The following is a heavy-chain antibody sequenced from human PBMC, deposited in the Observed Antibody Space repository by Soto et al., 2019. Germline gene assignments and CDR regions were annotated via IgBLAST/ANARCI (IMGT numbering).Heavy chain of an antibody. CDR3: TTDTGSRGVLFFGTPFP. CDR2: IKSKTDGGTT. CDR1: GFTFSNAW. D-gene: IGHD3-10*01. J-gene: IGHJ5*02. Sequence: GGSLRLSCAASGFTFSNAWMNWVRQAPGKGLEWVGRIKSKTDGGTTDYAAPVKGRFTISRDDSKNTLYLQMNSLKTEDTAVYYCTTDTGSRGVLFFGTPFPWGQGTLVTVSS. V-gene: IGHV3-15*07.